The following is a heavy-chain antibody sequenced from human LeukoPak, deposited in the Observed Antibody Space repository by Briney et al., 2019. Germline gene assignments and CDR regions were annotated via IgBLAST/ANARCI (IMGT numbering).Heavy chain of an antibody. D-gene: IGHD3-10*01. CDR2: IGTSGDNI. Sequence: GGSLRLSCEASGFTFHNYAMAWGRQAPRKGLEYVSSIGTSGDNIYYGGSVKGRFTISRDNPKNTLFLQMNSLRAEDTALYYCATQSPDYSIGPSYGSFNIWGQGTKVTVSS. CDR3: ATQSPDYSIGPSYGSFNI. J-gene: IGHJ3*02. CDR1: GFTFHNYA. V-gene: IGHV3-23*01.